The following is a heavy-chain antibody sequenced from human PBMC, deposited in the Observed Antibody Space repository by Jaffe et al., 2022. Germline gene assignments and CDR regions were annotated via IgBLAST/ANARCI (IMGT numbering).Heavy chain of an antibody. CDR3: AAYGDYVNPPLAFDI. Sequence: QVQLVQSGAEVKKPGASVKVSCKASGYTFTGYYMHWVRQAPGQGLEWMGRINPNSGGTNYAQKFQGRVTMTRDTSISTAYMELSRLRSDDTAVYYCAAYGDYVNPPLAFDIWGQGTMVTVSS. J-gene: IGHJ3*02. V-gene: IGHV1-2*06. D-gene: IGHD4-17*01. CDR1: GYTFTGYY. CDR2: INPNSGGT.